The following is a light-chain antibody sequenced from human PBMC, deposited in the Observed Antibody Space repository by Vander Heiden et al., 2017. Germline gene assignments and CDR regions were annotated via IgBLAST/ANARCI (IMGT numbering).Light chain of an antibody. Sequence: EIVLTQSPATLSLSAGEGAILSCTASKSIRAVLAWYQQKPGQAPRLLIYDASTRATGIPARFSGSGSGTDFTLTISNLEPEDVAVYYCQQRNSWPRTFGQGTKVEI. J-gene: IGKJ2*01. CDR3: QQRNSWPRT. CDR1: KSIRAV. CDR2: DAS. V-gene: IGKV3-11*01.